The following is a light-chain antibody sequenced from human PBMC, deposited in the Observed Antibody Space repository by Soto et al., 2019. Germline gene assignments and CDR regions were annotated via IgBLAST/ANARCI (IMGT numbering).Light chain of an antibody. CDR2: KAS. CDR3: QQYNSYSWT. J-gene: IGKJ1*01. Sequence: DIQMTQSPSTLSASVGDRVTITCRASQSISSWLAWYQQKPGKAPKLLIYKASSLESGVPSRFSGSGSGTESTLTISSLQPDDFATYYCQQYNSYSWTFGQGTKVESK. V-gene: IGKV1-5*03. CDR1: QSISSW.